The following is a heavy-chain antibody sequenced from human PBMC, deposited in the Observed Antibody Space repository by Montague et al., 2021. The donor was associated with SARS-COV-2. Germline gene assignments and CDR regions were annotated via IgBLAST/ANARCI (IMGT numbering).Heavy chain of an antibody. D-gene: IGHD3-10*01. J-gene: IGHJ4*02. Sequence: SETLSLTCTVSGGSISSSSYYWGWLRQPPGKGLEWIGSIYYSGSTYYNPTLKSRVTISVDTSKNQFSLKLSSVTAADTAVYYCASERIYSSRSYYVPFLHVGYWGQGTLVTVSS. CDR2: IYYSGST. CDR3: ASERIYSSRSYYVPFLHVGY. CDR1: GGSISSSSYY. V-gene: IGHV4-39*01.